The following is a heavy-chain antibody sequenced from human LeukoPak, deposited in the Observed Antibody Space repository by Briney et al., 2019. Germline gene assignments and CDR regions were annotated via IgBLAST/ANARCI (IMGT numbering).Heavy chain of an antibody. V-gene: IGHV3-23*01. CDR2: ISGSGGST. CDR3: ARVRDVYNKLLDY. CDR1: GFTFSSYA. J-gene: IGHJ4*02. Sequence: PGGSLRLSCAASGFTFSSYAMSWVRQAPGKGLEWVSAISGSGGSTYYADSVKGRFTISRDNAKNTLYLQMNSLRAEDTAVYYCARVRDVYNKLLDYWGQGTLVSVSS. D-gene: IGHD5-24*01.